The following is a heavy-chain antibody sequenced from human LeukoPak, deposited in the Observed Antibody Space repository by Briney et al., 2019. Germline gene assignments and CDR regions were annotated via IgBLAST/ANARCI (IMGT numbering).Heavy chain of an antibody. CDR2: IIPIFGTA. V-gene: IGHV1-69*13. J-gene: IGHJ4*02. D-gene: IGHD3-10*01. CDR1: GGTFSSYA. CDR3: ARVVTMVRGVIPLYYFDY. Sequence: SVKVSCKASGGTFSSYAISWVRQAPGQGLEWMGGIIPIFGTANYAQKFQGRVTITADESTSTAYMELSSLRSEDTAVYYCARVVTMVRGVIPLYYFDYWGQGTLVTVSS.